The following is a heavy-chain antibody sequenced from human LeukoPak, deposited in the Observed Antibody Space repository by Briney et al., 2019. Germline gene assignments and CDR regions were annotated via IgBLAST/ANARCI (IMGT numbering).Heavy chain of an antibody. D-gene: IGHD6-6*01. CDR2: MNPNSGNT. CDR1: GYTFTSYD. CDR3: AFSSSPGSWFDP. J-gene: IGHJ5*02. Sequence: GASVKVSCKASGYTFTSYDINWVRQATGQGLEWMGWMNPNSGNTGYAQKFQGRVTMTRNTSISTAYMELSSLRSEDTAVYYCAFSSSPGSWFDPWGQGTLVTVSS. V-gene: IGHV1-8*01.